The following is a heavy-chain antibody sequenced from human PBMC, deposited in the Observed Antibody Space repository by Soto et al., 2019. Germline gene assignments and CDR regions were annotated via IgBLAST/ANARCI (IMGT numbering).Heavy chain of an antibody. D-gene: IGHD1-26*01. CDR1: GYTFTSYG. CDR3: ARYPLVGAAAGSLDLDY. Sequence: QVQLVQSGAEVKKPGASVKVSCKASGYTFTSYGISWVRQAPGQGLEWMGWISAYNGNTNYAQKLQGRVTMTTDTYTRTAYLELSSLRSDDTAVYYCARYPLVGAAAGSLDLDYWGQGTLVTVSS. V-gene: IGHV1-18*01. J-gene: IGHJ4*02. CDR2: ISAYNGNT.